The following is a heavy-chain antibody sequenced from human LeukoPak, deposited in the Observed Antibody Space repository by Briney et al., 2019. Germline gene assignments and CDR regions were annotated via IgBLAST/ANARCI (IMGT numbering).Heavy chain of an antibody. CDR2: IYHSGST. J-gene: IGHJ4*02. CDR1: GGSISSGGYY. V-gene: IGHV4-30-2*01. D-gene: IGHD3-10*01. Sequence: SETLSLTCTVSGGSISSGGYYWSWLRQPPGKGLEWIGYIYHSGSTYYNPSLKSRVTISVDRSKNQFSLKLSSVTAADTAVYYCTTERRLPVTVRRGMDYWGQGTLVTVSS. CDR3: TTERRLPVTVRRGMDY.